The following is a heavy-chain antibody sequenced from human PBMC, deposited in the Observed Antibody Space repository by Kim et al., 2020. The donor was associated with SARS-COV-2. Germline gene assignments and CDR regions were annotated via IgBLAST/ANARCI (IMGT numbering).Heavy chain of an antibody. J-gene: IGHJ3*02. D-gene: IGHD6-19*01. CDR3: AKAPYSSGWSDGFDI. Sequence: ADSMKGRFTISRDNSKNTLYLQMNSLRAEDTAVYLCAKAPYSSGWSDGFDIWGQGTVVTVSS. V-gene: IGHV3-30*02.